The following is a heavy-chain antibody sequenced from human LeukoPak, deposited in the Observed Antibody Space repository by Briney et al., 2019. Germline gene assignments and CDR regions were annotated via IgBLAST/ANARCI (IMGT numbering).Heavy chain of an antibody. CDR1: GFTFSDYY. CDR2: ISSSGSTI. J-gene: IGHJ4*02. CDR3: ARNYDSSGYYLKTFDY. V-gene: IGHV3-11*04. Sequence: GGSLRLSCAASGFTFSDYYMSWIRQAPGKGLEWVSYISSSGSTIYYADSVKGRFTISRDNAKNSLYLQMNSLRAEDTAVYYCARNYDSSGYYLKTFDYWGQGTLVTVSS. D-gene: IGHD3-22*01.